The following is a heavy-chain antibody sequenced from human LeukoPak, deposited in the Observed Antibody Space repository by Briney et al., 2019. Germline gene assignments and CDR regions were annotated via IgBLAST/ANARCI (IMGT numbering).Heavy chain of an antibody. CDR1: GFTFSNYW. D-gene: IGHD1-26*01. CDR3: ARGYSGSLPNFDY. Sequence: GGSLRLSCAAPGFTFSNYWMHWVRQAPGKGLVWVSRIHSDGSSTSYADSVKGRFTISRDNAKNTLYLQMNSLRAEDTAVYNCARGYSGSLPNFDYWGQGTLVTVSS. J-gene: IGHJ4*02. V-gene: IGHV3-74*01. CDR2: IHSDGSST.